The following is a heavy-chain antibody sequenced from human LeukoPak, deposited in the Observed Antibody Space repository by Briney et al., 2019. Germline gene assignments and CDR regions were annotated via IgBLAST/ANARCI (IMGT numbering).Heavy chain of an antibody. CDR2: LYDVGST. D-gene: IGHD6-13*01. CDR1: GFTVSSIY. V-gene: IGHV3-53*01. Sequence: PGGSLRLSCAASGFTVSSIYMSWVRQAPGKGLEWVSVLYDVGSTFYADSVQGRFTVSRDNSQNTLYLQMNSLRAEDTAVYYCARGTHIAAAIFDYWGQGTLVTVSS. CDR3: ARGTHIAAAIFDY. J-gene: IGHJ4*02.